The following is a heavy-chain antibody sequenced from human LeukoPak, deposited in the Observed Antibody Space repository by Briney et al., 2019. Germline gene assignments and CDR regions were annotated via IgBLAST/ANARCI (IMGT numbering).Heavy chain of an antibody. CDR3: ATRADDSSGYPLDY. CDR1: GYTFTSYG. Sequence: GASVKVSCKASGYTFTSYGISWVRQAPGQGLEWMGWISAYNGNTNYAQKLQGRVTMTTDTSTSTAYMELRSLRSDDTAVYYCATRADDSSGYPLDYWGQGTLVTVSA. CDR2: ISAYNGNT. V-gene: IGHV1-18*01. J-gene: IGHJ4*02. D-gene: IGHD3-22*01.